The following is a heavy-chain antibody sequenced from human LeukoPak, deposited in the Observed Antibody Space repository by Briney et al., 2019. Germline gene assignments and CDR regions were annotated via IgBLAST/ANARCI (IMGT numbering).Heavy chain of an antibody. D-gene: IGHD5-12*01. V-gene: IGHV4-59*01. CDR1: GGSISSYY. J-gene: IGHJ5*02. Sequence: KTSETLSLTCTVSGGSISSYYWSWIRQPPGKGLEWIGYIYYSGSTNYNPSLKSRVTISVDTSKNQFSLKLSSVTAADTAVYYCARDGYGPRGWFDPWGQGTLVTVSS. CDR3: ARDGYGPRGWFDP. CDR2: IYYSGST.